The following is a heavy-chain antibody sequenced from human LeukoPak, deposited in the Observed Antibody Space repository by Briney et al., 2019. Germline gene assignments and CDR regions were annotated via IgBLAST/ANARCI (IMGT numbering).Heavy chain of an antibody. CDR3: ARVATMIDAFDI. CDR2: IHTSGST. D-gene: IGHD3-22*01. CDR1: GGSISSGSYY. V-gene: IGHV4-61*02. J-gene: IGHJ3*02. Sequence: SETLSLTCTVSGGSISSGSYYWSWIRQPAGKGLEWIGRIHTSGSTNYNPSLKSRVTISVDTSKNQFSLKLSSVTAADTAVYYCARVATMIDAFDIWGQGTMVTVSS.